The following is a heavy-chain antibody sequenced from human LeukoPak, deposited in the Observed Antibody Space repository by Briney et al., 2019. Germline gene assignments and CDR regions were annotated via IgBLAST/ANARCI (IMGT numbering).Heavy chain of an antibody. CDR2: INTDGSIT. V-gene: IGHV3-74*01. CDR3: VRDITRHMDW. Sequence: GGSLRLSCAASGFTFSNYWMHWVRQAPGKGLVWVSIINTDGSITRYADSVKGRFTISRDNAKNTLDLEMTSLRAEDTAVYYCVRDITRHMDWWGQGTLVTVSS. D-gene: IGHD3-3*01. CDR1: GFTFSNYW. J-gene: IGHJ4*02.